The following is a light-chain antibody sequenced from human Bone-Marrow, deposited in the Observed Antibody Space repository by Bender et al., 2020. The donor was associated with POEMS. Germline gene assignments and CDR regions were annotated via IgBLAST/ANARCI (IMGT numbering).Light chain of an antibody. CDR3: CSYAGSSTWM. J-gene: IGLJ3*02. CDR1: SSDIGGYNF. Sequence: QSALTQPASVSGSPGQTMTISCTGTSSDIGGYNFVSWYQQHPGKAPRLIIYEVSNRPSGVSSRFSGSKSGNTASLTISGLQAEDEADYFCCSYAGSSTWMFGGGTKLTVL. CDR2: EVS. V-gene: IGLV2-23*02.